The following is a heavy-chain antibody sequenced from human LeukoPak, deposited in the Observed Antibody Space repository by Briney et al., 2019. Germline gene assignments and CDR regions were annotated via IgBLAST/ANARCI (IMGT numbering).Heavy chain of an antibody. J-gene: IGHJ5*02. CDR1: GGSISDSIVSHY. D-gene: IGHD2-15*01. CDR2: IYFNGRT. Sequence: SETLSLTCSVSGGSISDSIVSHYWSWIRQPPGKGLEWIGYIYFNGRTNYSPSLKSRVTLSVDTSKNQFSMKLISVTAADTAVYYCARTPRSRDWFDPWGQGSLVTVSS. CDR3: ARTPRSRDWFDP. V-gene: IGHV4-61*01.